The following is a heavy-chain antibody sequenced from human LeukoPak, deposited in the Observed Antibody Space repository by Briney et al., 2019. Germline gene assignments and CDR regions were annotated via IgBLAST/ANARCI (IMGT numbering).Heavy chain of an antibody. CDR3: AKLYSSSSSLVY. D-gene: IGHD6-6*01. V-gene: IGHV3-23*01. CDR2: ISGSGGTT. CDR1: GFTFSSYG. J-gene: IGHJ4*02. Sequence: GGSLRLSCAASGFTFSSYGMRWVRQAPGKGLEWVSAISGSGGTTYYADSVKGRFTISRDNSKKTMYLQMKSLRAEDTAVYYCAKLYSSSSSLVYWGQGTLVTVSS.